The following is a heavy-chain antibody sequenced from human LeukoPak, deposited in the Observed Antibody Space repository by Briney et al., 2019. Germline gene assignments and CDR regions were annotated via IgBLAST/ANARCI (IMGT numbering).Heavy chain of an antibody. D-gene: IGHD2-2*01. CDR1: GYSFTSYY. CDR2: INPSGGST. Sequence: ASVKVSCKASGYSFTSYYMQWLRQAPGQGLEWMGIINPSGGSTSYAQKFQGRVTMTRDTSTSTVYMELSSLRSEDTAVYYCARELGYCSSTSCYSYYGMDVWGQGTTVTVSS. V-gene: IGHV1-46*01. J-gene: IGHJ6*02. CDR3: ARELGYCSSTSCYSYYGMDV.